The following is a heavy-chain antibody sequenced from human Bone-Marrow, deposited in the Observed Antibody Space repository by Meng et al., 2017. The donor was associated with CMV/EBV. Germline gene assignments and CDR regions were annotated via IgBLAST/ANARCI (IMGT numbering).Heavy chain of an antibody. J-gene: IGHJ4*02. CDR2: INHSGST. CDR1: GGSFSGYY. Sequence: GQRQQVGAGLLKPSETLVLTCAVYGGSFSGYYWSWIRQPPGKGLEWIGEINHSGSTNYNPSLKSRVTISVDTSKNQFSLKLSSVTAADTAVYYCARGGVVVNGAPFDYWGQGTLVTVSS. D-gene: IGHD3-22*01. CDR3: ARGGVVVNGAPFDY. V-gene: IGHV4-34*01.